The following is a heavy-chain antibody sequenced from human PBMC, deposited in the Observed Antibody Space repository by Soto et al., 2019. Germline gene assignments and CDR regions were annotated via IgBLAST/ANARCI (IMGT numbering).Heavy chain of an antibody. CDR1: GGSVSSGGYF. CDR2: IYYSGST. Sequence: TSVTLSLTCTVSGGSVSSGGYFWSWIRQPPGKGLEWIGYIYYSGSTNYNPSLKSRVTISVDTSKNQFSLKLSSVTAADTAVYYCARVPRLRLGELSPQGYWGQGTLVTVSS. D-gene: IGHD3-16*02. J-gene: IGHJ4*02. V-gene: IGHV4-61*08. CDR3: ARVPRLRLGELSPQGY.